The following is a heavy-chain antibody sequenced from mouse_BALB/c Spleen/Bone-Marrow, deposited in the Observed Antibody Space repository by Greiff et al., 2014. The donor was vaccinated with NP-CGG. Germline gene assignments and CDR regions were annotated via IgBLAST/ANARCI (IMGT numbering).Heavy chain of an antibody. CDR1: GYRFNSYW. Sequence: QVQLQQSGADLMKPGASVKISCTATGYRFNSYWIEWVKQRPGHGLEWFGEILPGSGSTNFNEKFKGKATFTAYTSSNTAYMQISSLTSKDAAVYYCARLGIRSFDYWGQGTTLTVSS. D-gene: IGHD3-1*01. CDR2: ILPGSGST. V-gene: IGHV1-9*01. J-gene: IGHJ2*01. CDR3: ARLGIRSFDY.